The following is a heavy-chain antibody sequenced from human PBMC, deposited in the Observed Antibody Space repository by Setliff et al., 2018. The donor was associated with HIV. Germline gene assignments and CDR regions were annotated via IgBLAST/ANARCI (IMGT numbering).Heavy chain of an antibody. V-gene: IGHV4-38-2*02. Sequence: SETLSLTCAVSGYSISSGYYWGWIRQPPGKGLEWIGSIYYSGSTYYNPSLKSRVTISLDTSKSLFSLKLSSVSAADTAVYYCARDRLLLWFDEEYYFDYWGQGTLVTVSS. D-gene: IGHD3-10*01. J-gene: IGHJ4*02. CDR3: ARDRLLLWFDEEYYFDY. CDR1: GYSISSGYY. CDR2: IYYSGST.